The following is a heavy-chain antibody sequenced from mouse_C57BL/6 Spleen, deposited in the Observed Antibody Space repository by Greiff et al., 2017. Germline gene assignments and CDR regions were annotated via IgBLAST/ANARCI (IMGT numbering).Heavy chain of an antibody. D-gene: IGHD4-1*01. CDR1: GYTFSSYA. V-gene: IGHV5-4*01. J-gene: IGHJ3*01. CDR3: ARNWWYAY. Sequence: EVQRVESGGGLVKPGGSLKLSCAASGYTFSSYALSWVRQTPEKRLEWVATINDGGSYTYYPDNVKGRFTISRDNAKNNLYLQMSNRMSEDEAMYYCARNWWYAYWGQGTMVTVSA. CDR2: INDGGSYT.